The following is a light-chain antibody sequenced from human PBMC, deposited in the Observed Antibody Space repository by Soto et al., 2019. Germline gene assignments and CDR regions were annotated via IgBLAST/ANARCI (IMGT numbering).Light chain of an antibody. Sequence: EIVMTQSPATLSVSPGERATLSCRASQNIHNNSAWFQQKPGQATTFLIYGASTRSTGIPARFSGSRSGTEFTRTVSSLQSEDFAVYYCHQYDYWSLTFGGGTKVDIK. CDR3: HQYDYWSLT. V-gene: IGKV3-15*01. CDR2: GAS. CDR1: QNIHNN. J-gene: IGKJ4*01.